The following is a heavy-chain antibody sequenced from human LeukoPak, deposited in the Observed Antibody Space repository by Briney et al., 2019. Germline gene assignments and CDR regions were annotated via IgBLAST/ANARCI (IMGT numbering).Heavy chain of an antibody. J-gene: IGHJ3*02. CDR2: INHSGST. V-gene: IGHV4-34*01. CDR3: ARALGAFDI. Sequence: SETLSLTCAVYGGSFSGYYWSWIRQPPGKGLEWIGEINHSGSTNYNLSLKSRVTISVDTSKNQFSLKLSSVTAADTAVYYCARALGAFDIWGQGTMVTVS. CDR1: GGSFSGYY.